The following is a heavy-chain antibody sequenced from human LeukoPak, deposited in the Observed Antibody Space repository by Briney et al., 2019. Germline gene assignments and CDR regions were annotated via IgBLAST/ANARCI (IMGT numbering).Heavy chain of an antibody. CDR1: GFTFSSYS. Sequence: PGGSLRLSCAASGFTFSSYSMNWVRQAPGKGLEWVSSISSSSSYIYYADSVKGRFTISRDNSKNTLYLQMNSLRAEDTAVYYCAKDRAGSGYASDYWGQGTLVTVSS. J-gene: IGHJ4*02. CDR2: ISSSSSYI. CDR3: AKDRAGSGYASDY. V-gene: IGHV3-21*01. D-gene: IGHD3-22*01.